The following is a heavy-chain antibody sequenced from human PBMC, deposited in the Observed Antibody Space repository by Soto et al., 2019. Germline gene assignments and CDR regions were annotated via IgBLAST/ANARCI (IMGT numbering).Heavy chain of an antibody. CDR1: GFTFSSYA. J-gene: IGHJ6*02. CDR2: ISDDGSNK. D-gene: IGHD6-19*01. V-gene: IGHV3-30-3*01. Sequence: QVQLVESGGGVVQPGRSLRLSCAASGFTFSSYAMHWVRQAPGQGLEWVAVISDDGSNKYYADSVKGRFTISRDTSKNALYLQMNRLRAEDTAVYCCASAMLRGSGWYVRGRGMDVWGQGTTVTVSS. CDR3: ASAMLRGSGWYVRGRGMDV.